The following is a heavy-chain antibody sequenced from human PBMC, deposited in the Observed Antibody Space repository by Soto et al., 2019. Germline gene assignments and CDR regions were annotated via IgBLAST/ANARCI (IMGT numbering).Heavy chain of an antibody. J-gene: IGHJ4*02. CDR3: ARDLYYYDSSGPTLYFDY. D-gene: IGHD3-22*01. V-gene: IGHV1-18*01. Sequence: ASMKVSCKASGYTFTSYGISLARQAPGQRLEWMGWISAYNGNTNYAQKLQGRVTMTTDTSTSTAYMELRSLRSDDTAVYYCARDLYYYDSSGPTLYFDYWGQGTLVTVSS. CDR2: ISAYNGNT. CDR1: GYTFTSYG.